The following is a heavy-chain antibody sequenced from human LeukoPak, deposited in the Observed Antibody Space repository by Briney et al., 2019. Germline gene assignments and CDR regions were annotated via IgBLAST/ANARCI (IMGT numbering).Heavy chain of an antibody. V-gene: IGHV4-59*01. CDR3: ARAASSYYYDSSGYSEPFDY. CDR2: IYYSGST. D-gene: IGHD3-22*01. J-gene: IGHJ4*02. Sequence: MPSETLSLTCTVSGGSISSYYWSWIRQPPGKGLEWIGYIYYSGSTNYNPSLKSRVTISVDTSKNQFSLKLSSVTAADTAVYHCARAASSYYYDSSGYSEPFDYWGQGTLVTVSS. CDR1: GGSISSYY.